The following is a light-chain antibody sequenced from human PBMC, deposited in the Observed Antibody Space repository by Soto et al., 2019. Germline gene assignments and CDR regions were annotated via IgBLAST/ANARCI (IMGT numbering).Light chain of an antibody. CDR1: SSDVDNYNS. CDR3: SLYRSRDTYI. CDR2: DVT. J-gene: IGLJ1*01. Sequence: QSVLTQPPSVSGSPGQSVTISCTGTSSDVDNYNSVSWYQQSPGTAPKLIIYDVTNRPSGVPDRFSGSKSGNTASLTISGLQPEDGADYFCSLYRSRDTYIFGPGTK. V-gene: IGLV2-18*01.